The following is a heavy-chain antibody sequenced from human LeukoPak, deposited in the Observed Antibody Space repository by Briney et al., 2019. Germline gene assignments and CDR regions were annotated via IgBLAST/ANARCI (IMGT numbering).Heavy chain of an antibody. V-gene: IGHV3-21*01. CDR2: ISSSSSYI. D-gene: IGHD5-18*01. CDR1: GFTFSSYS. CDR3: ARGVTPNFDY. J-gene: IGHJ4*02. Sequence: PGGSLRLSCAASGFTFSSYSMNWVRQAPGKGLEWVSSISSSSSYIYYEDSVKGRFTISRDNAKNSLYLQMNSLRAEDTAVYYCARGVTPNFDYWGQGTLVTVSS.